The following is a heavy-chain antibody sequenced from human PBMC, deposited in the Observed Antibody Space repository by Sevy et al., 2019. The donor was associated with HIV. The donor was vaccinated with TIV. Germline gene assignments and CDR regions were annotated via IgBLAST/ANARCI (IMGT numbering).Heavy chain of an antibody. CDR2: IKSKTDPGTT. CDR1: GITFSIAW. Sequence: GGSLRLSCAGSGITFSIAWMSWVRQVPGKGLEWVGRIKSKTDPGTTDYAAPVKGRFTISRDDSKSTLYLQMNSLKTEDTAVYYCTTEYPSGPFDNWAWEPWSPSPQ. V-gene: IGHV3-15*01. CDR3: TTEYPSGPFDN. J-gene: IGHJ4*02.